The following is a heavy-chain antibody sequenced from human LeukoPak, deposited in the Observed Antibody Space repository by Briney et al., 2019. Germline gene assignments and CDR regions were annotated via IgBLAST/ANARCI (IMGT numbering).Heavy chain of an antibody. D-gene: IGHD1-26*01. CDR1: GYTLTELS. Sequence: ASVKVSCKVSGYTLTELSMHWVRQAPGKGLEWMGGFDPEDGETIYAQKFQGRVTMTEDTSTDTAYMELSSLRSVDTAVYYCATDRRDRIVGATTFDYWGQGTLVTVSS. CDR3: ATDRRDRIVGATTFDY. CDR2: FDPEDGET. V-gene: IGHV1-24*01. J-gene: IGHJ4*02.